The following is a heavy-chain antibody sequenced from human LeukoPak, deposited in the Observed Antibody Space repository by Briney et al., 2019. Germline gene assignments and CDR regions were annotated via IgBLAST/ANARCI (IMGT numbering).Heavy chain of an antibody. Sequence: SQTLSLTCTVSGGSISSGCYYCSWIRQHPGNGLERIRYIYYSANTYYNQSLTCRFTISVDTSKNQFSLKLSSVTAADTSVYYCARAHSGSYYWLNWFDRWGQGTLVTVSS. J-gene: IGHJ5*02. CDR1: GGSISSGCYY. D-gene: IGHD1-26*01. CDR3: ARAHSGSYYWLNWFDR. CDR2: IYYSANT. V-gene: IGHV4-31*03.